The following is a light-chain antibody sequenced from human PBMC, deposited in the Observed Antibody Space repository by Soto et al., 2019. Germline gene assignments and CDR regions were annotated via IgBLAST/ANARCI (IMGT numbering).Light chain of an antibody. CDR2: GAS. V-gene: IGKV3-20*01. Sequence: EILMTQSPDTLSVSPGESATLSCRASQRVSSSYLAWYQQKPGQAPRLLIYGASSRATGIPDRFSGGGSGTDFTLTISRLEPEDFAVYYCQQYGSSPLTFGGGTKVDIK. J-gene: IGKJ4*01. CDR1: QRVSSSY. CDR3: QQYGSSPLT.